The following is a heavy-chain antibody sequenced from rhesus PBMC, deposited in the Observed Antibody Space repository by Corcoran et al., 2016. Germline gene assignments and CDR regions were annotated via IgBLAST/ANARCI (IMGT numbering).Heavy chain of an antibody. CDR1: GYSFTSYW. J-gene: IGHJ4*01. V-gene: IGHV5-2*01. Sequence: EVQLVQSGAEVKRPGESLQISCKTSGYSFTSYWISWLRQMPGKGLEWMGEIEPSDSDNRYSPSFQGQVTISADKSISTAYLQWSSLKASDSATYYCAKGTNPDFDYWGQGVLVTVSS. CDR3: AKGTNPDFDY. CDR2: IEPSDSDN. D-gene: IGHD3S6*01.